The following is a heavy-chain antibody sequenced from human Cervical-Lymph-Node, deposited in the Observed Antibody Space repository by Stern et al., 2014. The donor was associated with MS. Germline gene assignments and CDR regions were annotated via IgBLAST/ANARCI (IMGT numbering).Heavy chain of an antibody. V-gene: IGHV4-4*02. CDR1: GDSISSSNW. D-gene: IGHD6-13*01. CDR2: IYHAGTT. J-gene: IGHJ5*02. CDR3: VRALGSSSFRYWFDP. Sequence: QVQLQESGPGLVKPSGTLSLTCAVSGDSISSSNWWSWVRQSPGKGLAWVGDIYHAGTTNYNSTLQSRLTISADHSKNQFSLKLTSVTAADTAVYYCVRALGSSSFRYWFDPWGQGTLVMVSS.